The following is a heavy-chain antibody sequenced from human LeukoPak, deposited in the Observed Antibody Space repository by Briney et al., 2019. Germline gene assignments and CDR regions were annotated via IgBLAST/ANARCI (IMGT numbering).Heavy chain of an antibody. J-gene: IGHJ4*02. CDR1: GFTFSDYY. CDR3: ARNWNSAFD. V-gene: IGHV3-11*04. Sequence: GGSLRLSCAASGFTFSDYYMSWIRQAPGKGLEWVSYISSSGSTRHHADSVKGRFTISRDSAKKSLYLQMNSLGAEDTAVYYCARNWNSAFDWGQGTLVTVSS. D-gene: IGHD1-7*01. CDR2: ISSSGSTR.